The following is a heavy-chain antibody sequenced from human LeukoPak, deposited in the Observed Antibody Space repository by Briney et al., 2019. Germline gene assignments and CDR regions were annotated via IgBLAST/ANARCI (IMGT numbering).Heavy chain of an antibody. V-gene: IGHV1-24*01. CDR1: GFTVIELS. J-gene: IGHJ3*02. CDR2: FDPEDGEA. CDR3: ATEESRDAFDI. D-gene: IGHD3-10*01. Sequence: GASVKVSCSISGFTVIELSIHWVRQAPGKGLEWLGRFDPEDGEAFYAQNFQGRVTMTEDTSSETAYMELSSLTSADTAIYYCATEESRDAFDIWGQGTMVTVSS.